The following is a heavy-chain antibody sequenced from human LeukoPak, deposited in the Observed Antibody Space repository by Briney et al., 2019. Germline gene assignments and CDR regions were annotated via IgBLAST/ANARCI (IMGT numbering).Heavy chain of an antibody. CDR2: IKQDGSET. CDR1: GFTFTDYW. J-gene: IGHJ4*02. V-gene: IGHV3-7*01. CDR3: AGGRGWSIDY. D-gene: IGHD6-19*01. Sequence: GGSLRLSCEVSGFTFTDYWMNWVRQAPGKGPEWVAIIKQDGSETLYADSVRDHFTISRDNAKNSAYLQMNSLRVEDTAVYFCAGGRGWSIDYWGQGALVTVSS.